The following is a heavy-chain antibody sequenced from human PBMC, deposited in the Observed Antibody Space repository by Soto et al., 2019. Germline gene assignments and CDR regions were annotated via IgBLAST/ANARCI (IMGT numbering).Heavy chain of an antibody. D-gene: IGHD2-15*01. V-gene: IGHV1-69*01. CDR1: GGTFSRDA. Sequence: QVQLVQSGAEVKKPGSSVKVSCKASGGTFSRDAISWVRQAPGQGLEWMGGIIPMFGTAKYVQKFQGRLTITADDSTTTAYMELRSLRSDDTAVYYCARGVVVVAASQLGWFDPWGQGTLVTVSS. CDR3: ARGVVVVAASQLGWFDP. J-gene: IGHJ5*02. CDR2: IIPMFGTA.